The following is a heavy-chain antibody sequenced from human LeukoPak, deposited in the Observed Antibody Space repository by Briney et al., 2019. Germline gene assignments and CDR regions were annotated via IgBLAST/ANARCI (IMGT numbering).Heavy chain of an antibody. V-gene: IGHV3-23*01. J-gene: IGHJ5*01. CDR2: VSASGGHT. D-gene: IGHD3/OR15-3a*01. Sequence: GGSLRLSCAVSGVTFRNFAMNWVRQSPGKGLEWVSTVSASGGHTYYADSVKGRFSISRDNSKNTLYLRLNSLKADDTAVYYCAKMSDSWTGYDDNWFDSWGKGTLVTVSS. CDR3: AKMSDSWTGYDDNWFDS. CDR1: GVTFRNFA.